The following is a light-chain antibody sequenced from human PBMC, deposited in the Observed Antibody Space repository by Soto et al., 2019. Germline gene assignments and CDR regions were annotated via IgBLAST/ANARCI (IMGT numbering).Light chain of an antibody. CDR2: GGS. Sequence: DIQMTQSPSSLAASVGERVTITCRASQNIHSFVNWYQQKPGKAPQVLISGGSALQSGVPSRFSGSGSGTDFTLTISSLQPEDFASYFCQQSYNIPFTFGPGTRVDI. CDR3: QQSYNIPFT. CDR1: QNIHSF. J-gene: IGKJ3*01. V-gene: IGKV1-39*01.